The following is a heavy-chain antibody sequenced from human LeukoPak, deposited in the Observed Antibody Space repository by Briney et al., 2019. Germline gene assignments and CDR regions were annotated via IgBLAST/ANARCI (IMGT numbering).Heavy chain of an antibody. V-gene: IGHV1-2*02. CDR2: INPNSGGT. D-gene: IGHD5-18*01. Sequence: ASVKVSCKAFGYTFTVYYMHWVRQAPGQGLEWMGWINPNSGGTNYAQKFQGRITMTRDTSISTAYMELSRLRSDDTAVYYCARITSHVGGMQLWPSYIHYGMDVWGQGTTVTVSS. CDR1: GYTFTVYY. CDR3: ARITSHVGGMQLWPSYIHYGMDV. J-gene: IGHJ6*02.